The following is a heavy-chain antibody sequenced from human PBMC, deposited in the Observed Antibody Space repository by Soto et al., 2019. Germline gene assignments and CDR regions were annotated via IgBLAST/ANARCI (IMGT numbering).Heavy chain of an antibody. CDR3: ARAGIQLWSDFDY. CDR2: IYYSGST. D-gene: IGHD5-18*01. CDR1: GGSISSYY. J-gene: IGHJ4*02. V-gene: IGHV4-59*01. Sequence: SETLSLTCTVSGGSISSYYWSWIRQPPGKGLEWTGYIYYSGSTNYNPSLKSRVTISVDTSKNQFSLKLSSVTAADTAVYYCARAGIQLWSDFDYWGQGTLVTVSS.